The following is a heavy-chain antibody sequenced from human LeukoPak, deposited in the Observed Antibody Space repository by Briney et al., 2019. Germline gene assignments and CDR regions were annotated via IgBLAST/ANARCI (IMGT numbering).Heavy chain of an antibody. Sequence: PGGSLRLSCAASGFTFSSYEMNWVRQAPGKGLEWVSYISSSGSTIYYADSVKGRFTISRDNAKNSLYLQMNSLRAEDTAVYYCARADTPLLWFGELRQYYFDYWGQGTLVTVSS. D-gene: IGHD3-10*01. V-gene: IGHV3-48*03. CDR2: ISSSGSTI. J-gene: IGHJ4*02. CDR3: ARADTPLLWFGELRQYYFDY. CDR1: GFTFSSYE.